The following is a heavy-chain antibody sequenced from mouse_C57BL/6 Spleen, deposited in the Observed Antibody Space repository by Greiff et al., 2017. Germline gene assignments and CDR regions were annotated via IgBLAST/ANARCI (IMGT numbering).Heavy chain of an antibody. D-gene: IGHD1-1*02. CDR2: IDPSDSYT. V-gene: IGHV1-50*01. Sequence: QVQLKQPGAELVKPGASVKLSCKASGYTFTSYWMQWVKQRPGQGLEWIGEIDPSDSYTNYNQKFKGKATLTVDTSSSTAYMQLSSLTSEDSAVYYCARLVGRDYWYFDVWGTGTTVTVSS. CDR1: GYTFTSYW. J-gene: IGHJ1*03. CDR3: ARLVGRDYWYFDV.